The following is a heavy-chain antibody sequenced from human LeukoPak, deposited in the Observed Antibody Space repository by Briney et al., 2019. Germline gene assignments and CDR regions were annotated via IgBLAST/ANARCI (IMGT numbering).Heavy chain of an antibody. Sequence: GGSLRLSCAASGFTVSSNYMSWVRQAPGKGLEWVSVIYSGGSTYYADSVKSRFTISRDNSKNTLYLQMNSLRAEDTAVYYCARIYGDYTYYYYYMDVWGKGTTVTVSS. CDR3: ARIYGDYTYYYYYMDV. D-gene: IGHD4-17*01. J-gene: IGHJ6*03. CDR2: IYSGGST. V-gene: IGHV3-53*01. CDR1: GFTVSSNY.